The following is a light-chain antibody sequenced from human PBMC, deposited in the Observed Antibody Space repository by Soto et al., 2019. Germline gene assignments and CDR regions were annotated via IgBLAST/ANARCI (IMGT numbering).Light chain of an antibody. Sequence: DIQLTQSRSFLSASVGDRVTITCRAGQGISSHLTWYQQKPGKAPKLLIYAASTLQSGVPSRFSGSGSGTEFTLTLSSLQPEDFATYYCQQLNSFPPTFGQGTKVEIK. V-gene: IGKV1-9*01. CDR3: QQLNSFPPT. CDR2: AAS. J-gene: IGKJ1*01. CDR1: QGISSH.